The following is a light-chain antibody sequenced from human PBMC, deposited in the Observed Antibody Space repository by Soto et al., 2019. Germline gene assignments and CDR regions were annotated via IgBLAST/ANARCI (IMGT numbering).Light chain of an antibody. Sequence: DIQMTQSPSSLSASVGDRVTITCRASQSISSYLNWYQQKPGKAPNLLIYAASSLQSGVPSKYSGSGSGTDFTLTISSLQPEDFATYYCHQSDSSPFTFGPGTKVDIK. CDR1: QSISSY. CDR3: HQSDSSPFT. CDR2: AAS. J-gene: IGKJ3*01. V-gene: IGKV1-39*01.